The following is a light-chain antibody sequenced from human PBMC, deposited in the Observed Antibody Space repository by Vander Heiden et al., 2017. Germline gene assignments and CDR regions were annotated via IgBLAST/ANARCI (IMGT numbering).Light chain of an antibody. CDR1: QSVSSSY. CDR2: GAS. J-gene: IGKJ1*01. Sequence: IVLTQSPGTLSLSPGERATLSCRASQSVSSSYLAWYQQKPGQAPRLLIYGASSRATGIPDRFSGSGSGTDFTLTISRLEPEDFAVYYCQQSGWTFGQGTKVEIK. V-gene: IGKV3-20*01. CDR3: QQSGWT.